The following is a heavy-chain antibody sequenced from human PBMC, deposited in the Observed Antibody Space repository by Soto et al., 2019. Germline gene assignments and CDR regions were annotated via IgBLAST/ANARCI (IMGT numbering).Heavy chain of an antibody. CDR2: INHSGST. CDR3: ARAAYYDFWSGYPASYYYGMDV. Sequence: LSLTCAVYGGPFSGYYWSWIRQPPGKGLEWIGEINHSGSTNYNPSLKSRVTISVDTSKNQFSLKLSSVAAADTAVYYCARAAYYDFWSGYPASYYYGMDVWGQGTTVTVSS. D-gene: IGHD3-3*01. V-gene: IGHV4-34*01. J-gene: IGHJ6*02. CDR1: GGPFSGYY.